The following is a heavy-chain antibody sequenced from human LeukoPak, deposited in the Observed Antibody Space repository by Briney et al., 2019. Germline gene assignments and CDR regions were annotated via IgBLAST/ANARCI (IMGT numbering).Heavy chain of an antibody. D-gene: IGHD3-22*01. V-gene: IGHV3-48*01. J-gene: IGHJ3*02. Sequence: GGSLRLSCAASGFTFSSYSMNWVRQAPGKGLEWVSYISSSSGTIYYADSVKGRFTISRDNAKNSLYLQMNSLRAEDTAVYYCAKDRTYYYDSSGYYSADAFDIWGQGTMVTVSS. CDR2: ISSSSGTI. CDR1: GFTFSSYS. CDR3: AKDRTYYYDSSGYYSADAFDI.